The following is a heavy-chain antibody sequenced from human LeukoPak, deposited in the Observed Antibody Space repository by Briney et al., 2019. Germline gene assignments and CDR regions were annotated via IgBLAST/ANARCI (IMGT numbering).Heavy chain of an antibody. V-gene: IGHV3-74*01. CDR1: GLTFSSHW. D-gene: IGHD1-14*01. Sequence: PGGSLRLSCAASGLTFSSHWMHWVRQAPGKGLVWVSRITNDGSSTTYADSVKGRFTISRDNAQNSLYLQMSSLRVEDTALYYCARLITSEAGRGMDVWGQGTTVTVSS. J-gene: IGHJ6*02. CDR2: ITNDGSST. CDR3: ARLITSEAGRGMDV.